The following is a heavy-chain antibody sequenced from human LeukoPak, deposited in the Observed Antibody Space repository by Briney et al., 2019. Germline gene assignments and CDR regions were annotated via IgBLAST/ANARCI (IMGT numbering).Heavy chain of an antibody. CDR1: GFTFSSYS. CDR3: ARDHLGGYSYGLGAFDI. J-gene: IGHJ3*02. CDR2: ISSSSSYI. D-gene: IGHD5-18*01. V-gene: IGHV3-21*01. Sequence: GGSLRLSCAASGFTFSSYSMNWVRQAPGKGLEWVSSISSSSSYIYYADSVKGQFTISRDNAKNSLYLQMNSLRAEDTAVYYCARDHLGGYSYGLGAFDIWGQGTMVTVSS.